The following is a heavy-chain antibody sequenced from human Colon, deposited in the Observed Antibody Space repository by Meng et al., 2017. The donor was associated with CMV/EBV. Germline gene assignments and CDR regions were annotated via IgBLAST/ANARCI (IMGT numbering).Heavy chain of an antibody. J-gene: IGHJ5*02. V-gene: IGHV1-18*01. CDR1: YG. Sequence: YGVSWVRQATRQGLEWMGWISANNGNPNYAQKLQGRVTMTTDTSTSTAYMELRSMRSDDTAVYYCARNMRPAYCSSTSYYKGGWFDPWGQGTLVTVSS. CDR2: ISANNGNP. D-gene: IGHD2-2*02. CDR3: ARNMRPAYCSSTSYYKGGWFDP.